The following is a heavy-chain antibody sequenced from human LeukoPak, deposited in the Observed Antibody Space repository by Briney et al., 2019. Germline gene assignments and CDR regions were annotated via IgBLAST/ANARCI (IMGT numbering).Heavy chain of an antibody. D-gene: IGHD6-19*01. J-gene: IGHJ6*03. V-gene: IGHV1-8*02. CDR3: ARGGSSGWYSYYYYYYMDV. CDR1: GGTFSSYA. CDR2: MNPNSGNT. Sequence: ASVKVSCKASGGTFSSYAISWVRQAPGQGLEWMGWMNPNSGNTGYAQKFQGRVTMTRNTSISTAYMELSSLRSEDTAVYYCARGGSSGWYSYYYYYYMDVWGKGTTVTISS.